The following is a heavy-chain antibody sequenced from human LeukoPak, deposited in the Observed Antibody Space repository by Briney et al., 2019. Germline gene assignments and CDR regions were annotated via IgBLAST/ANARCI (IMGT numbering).Heavy chain of an antibody. CDR2: ISYDGSNK. J-gene: IGHJ4*02. V-gene: IGHV3-30*01. Sequence: QPGGSLRLSCAASGFTFSSYAMHWVRQAPGKGLEWVAVISYDGSNKYYADSVKGRFTISRDNSKNTLHLQMNSLRAEDTAVYYCVRESAYQSSSWHRTFDYWGQGTLVNVSS. CDR1: GFTFSSYA. CDR3: VRESAYQSSSWHRTFDY. D-gene: IGHD6-13*01.